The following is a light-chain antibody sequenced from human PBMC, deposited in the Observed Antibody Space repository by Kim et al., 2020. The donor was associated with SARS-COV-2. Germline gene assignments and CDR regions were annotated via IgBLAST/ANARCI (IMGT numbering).Light chain of an antibody. Sequence: SYELTQPPSVSVSPGQTASITCSGDKLGDKYASWYQQKSGQSPVLVIYQSSQRPSGIPERFSGSNSGNTATLTISGTQAMDEADYYCQAWDSSTGVFGGG. J-gene: IGLJ2*01. CDR3: QAWDSSTGV. CDR1: KLGDKY. V-gene: IGLV3-1*01. CDR2: QSS.